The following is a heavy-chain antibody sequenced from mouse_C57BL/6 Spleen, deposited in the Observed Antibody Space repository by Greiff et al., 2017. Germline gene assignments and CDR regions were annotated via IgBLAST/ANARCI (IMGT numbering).Heavy chain of an antibody. V-gene: IGHV1-72*01. D-gene: IGHD1-1*01. Sequence: VQLQQPGAELVKPGASVKLSCKASGYTFTSYWMHWVKQRPGRGLEWIGWIYPNSGGNKYNEKFKSKATLTVDKPSSTAYMQLSSLTSEDSAVYCGAREGNYYALDYWGQGTTLTVSS. CDR2: IYPNSGGN. CDR1: GYTFTSYW. CDR3: AREGNYYALDY. J-gene: IGHJ2*01.